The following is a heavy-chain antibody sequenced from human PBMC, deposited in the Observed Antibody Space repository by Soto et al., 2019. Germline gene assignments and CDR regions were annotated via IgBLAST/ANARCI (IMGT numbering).Heavy chain of an antibody. CDR2: ISGSGGIT. CDR3: AKSATPQSPYDFWSGADCFDP. D-gene: IGHD3-3*01. V-gene: IGHV3-23*01. CDR1: GFTFSSSA. Sequence: EVQLLESGGGLVQPGGSLRLSCAASGFTFSSSAMSWVRQAPGKGLEWVSAISGSGGITYYADSVKGRFTITRDNSKNTLYLQMNSLRAEDTAVYYCAKSATPQSPYDFWSGADCFDPWGQGTLVTVSS. J-gene: IGHJ5*02.